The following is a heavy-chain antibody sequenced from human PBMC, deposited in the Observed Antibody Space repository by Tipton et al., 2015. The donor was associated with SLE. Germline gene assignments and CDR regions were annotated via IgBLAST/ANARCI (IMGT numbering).Heavy chain of an antibody. J-gene: IGHJ5*02. Sequence: GSLRLSCTVSGGSISSFYWSWIRQPAGKGLEWIGRIYSSGYTNYSPSVKSRVTMSVDTSKNQFFLKLSSVTAADTAVYYCARDDSSGFRLGGFDPWGQGTLVTVSS. V-gene: IGHV4-4*07. CDR3: ARDDSSGFRLGGFDP. CDR1: GGSISSFY. D-gene: IGHD3-22*01. CDR2: IYSSGYT.